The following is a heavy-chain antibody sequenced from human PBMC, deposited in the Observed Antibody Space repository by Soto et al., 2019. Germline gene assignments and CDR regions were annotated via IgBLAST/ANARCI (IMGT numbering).Heavy chain of an antibody. Sequence: ASVKVSCKASGYTFTSYAMHWVRQAPGQRLEWMGWINAGNGNTKYSQKFQGRVTITRDTSASTAYMELSSLRSEDTAVYYCARERFEELRYFDWLFPQNWFDPWGQGTLVTVSS. V-gene: IGHV1-3*01. CDR2: INAGNGNT. J-gene: IGHJ5*02. D-gene: IGHD3-9*01. CDR1: GYTFTSYA. CDR3: ARERFEELRYFDWLFPQNWFDP.